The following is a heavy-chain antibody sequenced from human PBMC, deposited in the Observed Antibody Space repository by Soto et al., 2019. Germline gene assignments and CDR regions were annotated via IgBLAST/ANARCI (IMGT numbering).Heavy chain of an antibody. CDR2: ISAYHVNT. J-gene: IGHJ4*02. V-gene: IGHV1-18*04. CDR3: ARPGYCSSTSCHSHFDF. D-gene: IGHD2-2*01. Sequence: ASVKVSCKASGYSFTTYGISWLRQAPGQGPEWLGWISAYHVNTNYSQRLQGRVTMTTDPSTSTAYMELRNLISDDTAVYYCARPGYCSSTSCHSHFDFWGQGTLVTVSS. CDR1: GYSFTTYG.